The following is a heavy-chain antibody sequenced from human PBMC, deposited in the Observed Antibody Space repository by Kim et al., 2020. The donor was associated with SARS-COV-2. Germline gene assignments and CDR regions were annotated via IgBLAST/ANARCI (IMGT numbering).Heavy chain of an antibody. Sequence: ASVKVSCKASGYTFTSYGISWVRQAPGQGLEWMGWISAYNGNTNYAQKLQGRVTMTTDTSTSTAYMELRSLRSDDTAVYYCAREDYYDSSGYYKITYYYYGVDVWGQGTTVTVSS. D-gene: IGHD3-22*01. CDR1: GYTFTSYG. J-gene: IGHJ6*02. V-gene: IGHV1-18*01. CDR2: ISAYNGNT. CDR3: AREDYYDSSGYYKITYYYYGVDV.